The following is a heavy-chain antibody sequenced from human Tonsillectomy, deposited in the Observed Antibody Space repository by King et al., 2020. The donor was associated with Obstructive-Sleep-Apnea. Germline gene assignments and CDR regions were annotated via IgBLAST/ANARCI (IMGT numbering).Heavy chain of an antibody. V-gene: IGHV3-48*01. CDR2: ISSSSSTI. CDR3: ATNMVRAWAGIH. D-gene: IGHD3-10*01. Sequence: VQLVESGGGLVQPGGSLRLSCAASGFTFSSYSMNWVRQSPGKGLEWVSYISSSSSTIYYADFVKGRFTISRDNAKNSLYLQMNSLRAEDTAVYYCATNMVRAWAGIHWGQGTLVTVSS. CDR1: GFTFSSYS. J-gene: IGHJ4*02.